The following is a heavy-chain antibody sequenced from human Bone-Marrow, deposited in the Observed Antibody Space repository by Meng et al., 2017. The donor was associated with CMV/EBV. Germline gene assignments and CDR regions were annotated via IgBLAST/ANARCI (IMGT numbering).Heavy chain of an antibody. CDR2: INSDGSST. V-gene: IGHV3-74*01. Sequence: GGSLRLSCAASGFTFSSYWMHWVRQAPGKGLVWVSRINSDGSSTSYADSVKGRFTISRDNAKNTLYLQMNSLRAEDTAVYYCARVNYDILTGYYYYFDYWGQGTLVTVSS. J-gene: IGHJ4*02. CDR3: ARVNYDILTGYYYYFDY. D-gene: IGHD3-9*01. CDR1: GFTFSSYW.